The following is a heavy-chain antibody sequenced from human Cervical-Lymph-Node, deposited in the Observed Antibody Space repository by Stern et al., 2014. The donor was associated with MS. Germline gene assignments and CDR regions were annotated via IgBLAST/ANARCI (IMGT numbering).Heavy chain of an antibody. Sequence: QLVQSGAEVKKPGASVKVSCKASGYSFTAYYMHWVRQAPGHGLEWMGWIDPNSGGTKSAQNFQGRVTMTRDTSISTFYMELSGLTSDDTAVVYCARERHSMDVWGQGTTVTVSS. V-gene: IGHV1-2*02. CDR2: IDPNSGGT. J-gene: IGHJ6*02. CDR1: GYSFTAYY. CDR3: ARERHSMDV.